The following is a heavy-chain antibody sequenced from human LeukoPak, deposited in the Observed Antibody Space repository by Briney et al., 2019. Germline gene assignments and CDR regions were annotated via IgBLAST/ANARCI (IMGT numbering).Heavy chain of an antibody. CDR1: GGSISSYY. CDR2: IYYSGST. V-gene: IGHV4-59*01. D-gene: IGHD1-14*01. Sequence: PSETLSLTCTVAGGSISSYYWSWIRQPPGKGLEWIGYIYYSGSTNYNPSLKSRVTISVDTSKNQFSLKLSSVTAADTAVYYCARNSRRLEYFQHWGQGTLVTVSS. J-gene: IGHJ1*01. CDR3: ARNSRRLEYFQH.